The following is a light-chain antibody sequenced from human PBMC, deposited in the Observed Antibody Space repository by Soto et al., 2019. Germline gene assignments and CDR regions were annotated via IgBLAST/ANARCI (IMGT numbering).Light chain of an antibody. J-gene: IGLJ1*01. Sequence: QSVLTQPASVSGSPGQSITISCTGTSSDVGGYNYVSWYQQHPGKAPKLMIYDVSNRPSGVSNRFSGSKSGNTASLTISGLQAEDGANYYCTSYTSTTTFYVFEPGTKLPAL. V-gene: IGLV2-14*01. CDR1: SSDVGGYNY. CDR2: DVS. CDR3: TSYTSTTTFYV.